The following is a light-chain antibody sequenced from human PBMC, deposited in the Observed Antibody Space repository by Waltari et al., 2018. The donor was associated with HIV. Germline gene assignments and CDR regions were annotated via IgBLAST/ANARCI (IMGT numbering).Light chain of an antibody. J-gene: IGKJ5*01. CDR3: QQSGSSIT. CDR2: GAS. CDR1: QSVGSIY. Sequence: EIVLTQSPGTLSLSPGERAILSCRAIQSVGSIYLNWYQQKPGQAPRVLIYGASSRATGIPDRFSGSGSGTDFSLTISRLEPEDFAVYYCQQSGSSITFGQGTRLEIK. V-gene: IGKV3-20*01.